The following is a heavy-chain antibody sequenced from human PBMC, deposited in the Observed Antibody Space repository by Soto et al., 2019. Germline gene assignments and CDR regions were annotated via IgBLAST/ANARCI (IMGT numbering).Heavy chain of an antibody. CDR1: GGSISSYY. Sequence: PSETLSLTCTVSGGSISSYYWSWIRQPPGKGLEWIGYIYYSGSTNYNPSLKSRVTISVDTSKNQFSLKLSSVTAADTAVYYCARATIDYYDSSGYFDYWGQGTLVTVPS. J-gene: IGHJ4*02. CDR2: IYYSGST. CDR3: ARATIDYYDSSGYFDY. D-gene: IGHD3-22*01. V-gene: IGHV4-59*01.